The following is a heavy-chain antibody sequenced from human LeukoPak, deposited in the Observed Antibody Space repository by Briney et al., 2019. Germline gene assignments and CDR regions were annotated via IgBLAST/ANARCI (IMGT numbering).Heavy chain of an antibody. CDR3: ARGLVSSSWLRGLDAFDI. Sequence: AASVKVSCKASGYTFTSYDINWVRQATGQGLEWMGWMNPNSGNTGYAQKFQGRVTMTRNTSISTAYMELSSLRSEDTAVYYCARGLVSSSWLRGLDAFDIWGQGTMVTVSS. CDR2: MNPNSGNT. CDR1: GYTFTSYD. V-gene: IGHV1-8*01. J-gene: IGHJ3*02. D-gene: IGHD6-13*01.